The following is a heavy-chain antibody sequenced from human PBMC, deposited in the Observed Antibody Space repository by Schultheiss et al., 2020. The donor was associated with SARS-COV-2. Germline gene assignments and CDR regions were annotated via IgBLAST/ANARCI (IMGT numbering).Heavy chain of an antibody. Sequence: SETLSLTCTISGGSISTYYWSWIRQPAGKGLEWIGRIYTSGSTNYNPSLKSRVTMSVDTSKNQFSLKLSSVTAADTAVYYCARGRTVSSSWYYFDYWGQGTLVTVSS. CDR3: ARGRTVSSSWYYFDY. CDR2: IYTSGST. CDR1: GGSISTYY. D-gene: IGHD6-13*01. V-gene: IGHV4-4*07. J-gene: IGHJ4*02.